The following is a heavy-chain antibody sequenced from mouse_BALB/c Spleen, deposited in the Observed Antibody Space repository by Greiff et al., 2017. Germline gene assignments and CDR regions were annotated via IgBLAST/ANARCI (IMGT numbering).Heavy chain of an antibody. CDR2: ISSGGSYT. CDR3: TRERGSPFAY. CDR1: GFTFSSYT. Sequence: EVKVEESGGGLVKPGGSLKLSCAASGFTFSSYTMSWVRQTPEKRLEWVATISSGGSYTYYPDSVKGRFTISRDNAKNTLYLQMSSLKSEDTAMYYCTRERGSPFAYWGQGTLVTVSA. V-gene: IGHV5-6-4*01. J-gene: IGHJ3*01.